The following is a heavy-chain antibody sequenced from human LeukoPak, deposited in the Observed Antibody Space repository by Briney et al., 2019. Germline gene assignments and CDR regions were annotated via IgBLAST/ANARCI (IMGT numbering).Heavy chain of an antibody. CDR1: GGTFSSYA. Sequence: ASVKVSCKASGGTFSSYAISWVRQAPGQGLEWMGRIIPILGIANYAQKFQGRVTITADKSTSTAYMELSSLRSEDTAVYYCARATYSGSHLPRAHDYWGQGTLVTVSS. D-gene: IGHD1-26*01. CDR2: IIPILGIA. J-gene: IGHJ4*02. V-gene: IGHV1-69*04. CDR3: ARATYSGSHLPRAHDY.